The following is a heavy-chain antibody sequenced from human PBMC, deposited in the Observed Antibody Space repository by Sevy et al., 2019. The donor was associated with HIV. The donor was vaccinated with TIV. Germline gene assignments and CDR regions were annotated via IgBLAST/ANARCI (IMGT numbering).Heavy chain of an antibody. V-gene: IGHV4-39*01. CDR3: ARQAVAANKRKWFDP. CDR2: IYYSGST. Sequence: SETLSLTCTVSGGSISSNSYYWGWIRQPPGKGLEWIGSIYYSGSTYYNPSLKSRVTISVDTSMNQFSLKLSSVTAADTAVYYCARQAVAANKRKWFDPWGQGTLVTVSS. CDR1: GGSISSNSYY. D-gene: IGHD6-19*01. J-gene: IGHJ5*02.